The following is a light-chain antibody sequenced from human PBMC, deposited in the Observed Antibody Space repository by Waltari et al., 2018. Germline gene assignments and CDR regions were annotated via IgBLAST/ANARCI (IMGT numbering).Light chain of an antibody. CDR3: HACDSNTENYV. CDR1: RLGDNY. Sequence: SYKLTQPPSVSLSPGQTASMTCPGDRLGDNYDCGYQQKPGQSRVLVIYQDTKRPSTVTERLTGSKYGNTEILNIRGTQVMDEDDYYCHACDSNTENYVFGPGTKMTVL. V-gene: IGLV3-1*01. J-gene: IGLJ1*01. CDR2: QDT.